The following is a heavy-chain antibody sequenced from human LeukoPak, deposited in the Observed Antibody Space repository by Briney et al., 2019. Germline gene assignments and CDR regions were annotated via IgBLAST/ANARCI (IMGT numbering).Heavy chain of an antibody. D-gene: IGHD3-3*01. Sequence: PGGSLRLSCAASGFTVSSNYMSWVRQAPGKGLEWVSVIYSGGSTYYADSVKGRFTISRDNSKNTLYLQMDSLRAEDTAVYYCAKDRVRSSSRAYYFDYWGQGTLVTVSS. J-gene: IGHJ4*02. CDR2: IYSGGST. CDR3: AKDRVRSSSRAYYFDY. V-gene: IGHV3-53*01. CDR1: GFTVSSNY.